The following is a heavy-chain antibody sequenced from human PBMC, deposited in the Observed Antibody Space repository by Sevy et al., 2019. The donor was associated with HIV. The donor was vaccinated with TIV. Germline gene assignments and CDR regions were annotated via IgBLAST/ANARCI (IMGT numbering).Heavy chain of an antibody. Sequence: GGSLRLSCAASGFTFSSYAMHWVRQAPGKGLEWVAVISYDGSNKYYADSVKGRFTISRDNSKNTLYLQMNSLRVEDTAVYYCARDLHYYDSSGYGPFDYWGQGTLVTVSS. J-gene: IGHJ4*02. CDR3: ARDLHYYDSSGYGPFDY. CDR1: GFTFSSYA. V-gene: IGHV3-30-3*01. CDR2: ISYDGSNK. D-gene: IGHD3-22*01.